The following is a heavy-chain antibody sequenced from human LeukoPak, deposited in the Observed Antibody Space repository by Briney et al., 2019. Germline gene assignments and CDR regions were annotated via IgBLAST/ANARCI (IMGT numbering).Heavy chain of an antibody. CDR2: ISSSSSTI. CDR1: GFTFSSYS. Sequence: PGGSLRLSCAASGFTFSSYSMNWVRQAPGKGLEWVSYISSSSSTIYYADSVKGRFTISRDNAKNSLYLQMNSLRAEDTAVYCCAREVGVVPATHWFDPWGQGTLVTVSS. D-gene: IGHD2-2*01. CDR3: AREVGVVPATHWFDP. J-gene: IGHJ5*02. V-gene: IGHV3-48*04.